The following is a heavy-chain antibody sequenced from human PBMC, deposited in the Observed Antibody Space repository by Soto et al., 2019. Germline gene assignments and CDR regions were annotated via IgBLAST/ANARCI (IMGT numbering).Heavy chain of an antibody. CDR3: ARDLGEYIWGIVQGTFDY. D-gene: IGHD3-16*01. CDR2: ISAYNGNT. V-gene: IGHV1-18*01. CDR1: GYTFTSYG. Sequence: ASVKVSCKASGYTFTSYGISWVRQAPGQGLEWMGWISAYNGNTNYAQKLQGRVTMSTDTSTSTAYMELRSLRSDDTAVYYCARDLGEYIWGIVQGTFDYWGQGTLVTVSS. J-gene: IGHJ4*02.